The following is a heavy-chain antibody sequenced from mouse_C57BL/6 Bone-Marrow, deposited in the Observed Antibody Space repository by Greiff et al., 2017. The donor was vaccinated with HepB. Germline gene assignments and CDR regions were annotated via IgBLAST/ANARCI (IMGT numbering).Heavy chain of an antibody. V-gene: IGHV1-55*01. CDR3: ARGGDYHVRDY. CDR2: IYPGSGST. J-gene: IGHJ4*01. Sequence: QVQLQQSGAELVKPGASVKMSCKASGYTLTSYWITWVKQRPGQGLEWIGDIYPGSGSTNYNEKFKSKATLTVDTSSSTAYMQLSSLTSEDSAVYYCARGGDYHVRDYWGQGTSVTVSS. CDR1: GYTLTSYW. D-gene: IGHD2-4*01.